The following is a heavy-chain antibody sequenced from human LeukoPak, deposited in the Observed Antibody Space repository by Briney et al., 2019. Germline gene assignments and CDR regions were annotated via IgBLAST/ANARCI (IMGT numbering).Heavy chain of an antibody. V-gene: IGHV5-51*01. D-gene: IGHD2-15*01. Sequence: GESLKISCKGSGYRFTNYWIAWVRQMPGKGLEWVGVIFPADSDTRYSPSFQGQVTISADKSISTAYLQWSSLKASDTAMYYCARTGSRPRPYNWFDPWGQGTLLIVSS. CDR1: GYRFTNYW. CDR3: ARTGSRPRPYNWFDP. J-gene: IGHJ5*02. CDR2: IFPADSDT.